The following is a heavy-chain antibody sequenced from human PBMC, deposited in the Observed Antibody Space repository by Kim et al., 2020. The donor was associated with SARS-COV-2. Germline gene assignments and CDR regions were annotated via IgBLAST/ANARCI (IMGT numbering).Heavy chain of an antibody. CDR2: VSYSGST. D-gene: IGHD1-1*01. CDR3: AGEFQGFDYNSPRYFYYSYLDV. CDR1: GGSISSDY. J-gene: IGHJ6*03. Sequence: SETLSLTCRVSGGSISSDYWSWIRQPPGKGLEWIGHVSYSGSTNYSPSLKSRITISVDTSKNQFALRLTSVTAADTAVYYCAGEFQGFDYNSPRYFYYSYLDVWGTGTTVTVSS. V-gene: IGHV4-59*01.